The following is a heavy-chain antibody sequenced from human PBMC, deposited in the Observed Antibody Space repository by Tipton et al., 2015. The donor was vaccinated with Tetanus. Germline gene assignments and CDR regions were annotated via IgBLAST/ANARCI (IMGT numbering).Heavy chain of an antibody. CDR3: AREADCSGGSCFSGDFDT. CDR2: SWYDGTDK. D-gene: IGHD2-15*01. J-gene: IGHJ4*02. V-gene: IGHV3-33*01. CDR1: GFTFSSYG. Sequence: SLRLSCAASGFTFSSYGIHWVRQAPGKGLEWLAVSWYDGTDKYYADSVKGRFTISRDNSKNTLYLQMNSLRAGDTALYYCAREADCSGGSCFSGDFDTWGQGTQVTVSS.